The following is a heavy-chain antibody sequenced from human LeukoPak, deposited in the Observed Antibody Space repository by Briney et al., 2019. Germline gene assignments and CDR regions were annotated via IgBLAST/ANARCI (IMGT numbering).Heavy chain of an antibody. CDR2: ISYDGSNK. Sequence: GRSLRLSCAASGFTFSSYGMHWVRQAPGKGLEWVAVISYDGSNKYYADSVKGRFTISRDNAKNSLYLQMNSLRAEDAAVYYCARDADIVVVPAAMQSDYWGQGTLVTVSS. V-gene: IGHV3-30*03. D-gene: IGHD2-2*01. CDR3: ARDADIVVVPAAMQSDY. J-gene: IGHJ4*02. CDR1: GFTFSSYG.